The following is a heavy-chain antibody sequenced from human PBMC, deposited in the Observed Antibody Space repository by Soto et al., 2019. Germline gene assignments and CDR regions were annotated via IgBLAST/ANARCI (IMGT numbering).Heavy chain of an antibody. CDR2: ISTYNGDA. CDR3: AREGPRPYYYYGMDV. CDR1: GYTFTNFG. J-gene: IGHJ6*02. D-gene: IGHD6-6*01. Sequence: ASVKVSCKASGYTFTNFGISWVRQAPGQGLEWMGWISTYNGDANYAQRFQGRVTMTTDTSTSTTFMELRSLRSDDTAVYYCAREGPRPYYYYGMDVWGQGTTVTVSS. V-gene: IGHV1-18*01.